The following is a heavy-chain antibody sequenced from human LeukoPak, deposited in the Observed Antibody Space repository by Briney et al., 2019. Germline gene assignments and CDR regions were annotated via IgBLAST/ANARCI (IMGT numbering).Heavy chain of an antibody. CDR1: GGSISSGSYY. J-gene: IGHJ4*02. CDR3: ARGGYYDSSGYFKGGD. Sequence: SETPSLTCTVSGGSISSGSYYWSWIRQPAGKGLEWIGRIYTSGSTNYNPSLKSRVTISVDTSKNQFSLKLSSVTAADTAVYYCARGGYYDSSGYFKGGDWGKGTLVTVSS. CDR2: IYTSGST. D-gene: IGHD3-22*01. V-gene: IGHV4-61*02.